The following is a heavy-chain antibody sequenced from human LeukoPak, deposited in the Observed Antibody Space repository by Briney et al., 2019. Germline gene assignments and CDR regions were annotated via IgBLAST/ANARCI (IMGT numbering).Heavy chain of an antibody. D-gene: IGHD2-15*01. CDR1: GGSISSYY. J-gene: IGHJ4*02. CDR2: IYYSGST. Sequence: PSETLSLTCTVSGGSISSYYWSWIRQPPGKGLEWIGYIYYSGSTNYNPSLKSRVTISVDTSKNQFSLKLSSVTAADTAVYYCARRIRKYLDYWGQGTLVTVSS. V-gene: IGHV4-59*08. CDR3: ARRIRKYLDY.